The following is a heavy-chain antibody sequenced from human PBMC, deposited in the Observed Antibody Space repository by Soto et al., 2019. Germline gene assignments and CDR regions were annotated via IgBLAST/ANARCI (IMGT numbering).Heavy chain of an antibody. V-gene: IGHV3-9*01. Sequence: SLRLYCSASVFTFDDYAMHWFRQAPGKGLEWVSGISWNSGSIGYADSVKGRFTISRDNAKNSLYLQMNSLRAEDTALYYCAKDSRGGYDFWNGMDVWGQGTTVTVSS. CDR2: ISWNSGSI. CDR1: VFTFDDYA. CDR3: AKDSRGGYDFWNGMDV. J-gene: IGHJ6*02. D-gene: IGHD3-3*01.